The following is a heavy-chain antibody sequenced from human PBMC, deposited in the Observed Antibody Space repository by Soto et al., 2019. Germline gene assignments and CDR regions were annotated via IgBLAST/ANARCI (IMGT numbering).Heavy chain of an antibody. V-gene: IGHV5-51*01. D-gene: IGHD3-9*01. CDR1: GYSFTSYW. CDR2: IYPGDSDT. J-gene: IGHJ4*02. Sequence: PGESLKISCKGSGYSFTSYWIGWVRQMPGKGLVWMGIIYPGDSDTRYSPSFQGQGTISADKSISTAYLQWSSLKASDTAMYYCARLSGDFFNYDILTGPPFYYFDYWGQGTLVTVSS. CDR3: ARLSGDFFNYDILTGPPFYYFDY.